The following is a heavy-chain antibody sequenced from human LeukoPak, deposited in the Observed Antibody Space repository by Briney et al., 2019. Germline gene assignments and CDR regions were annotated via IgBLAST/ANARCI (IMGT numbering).Heavy chain of an antibody. J-gene: IGHJ3*02. CDR2: IIPILGIA. V-gene: IGHV1-69*04. CDR3: ASGVTYYYDSSGYYPANDAFDI. D-gene: IGHD3-22*01. Sequence: GASVKVSCKASGGTFSSYAISWVRQAPGQGLEWMGRIIPILGIANYAQKFQGRVTITADKSTSTAYMELSSLRSEDTAVYYCASGVTYYYDSSGYYPANDAFDIWGQGTMVTVSS. CDR1: GGTFSSYA.